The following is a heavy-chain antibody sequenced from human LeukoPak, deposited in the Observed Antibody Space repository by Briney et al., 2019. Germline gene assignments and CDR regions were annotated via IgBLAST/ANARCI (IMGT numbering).Heavy chain of an antibody. CDR2: IISSSSYI. J-gene: IGHJ6*03. D-gene: IGHD1-26*01. V-gene: IGHV3-21*06. Sequence: GGSLRLSCAASGFTFSSYNMNWVRQAPGKGPEWVSSIISSSSYIYYADSVKGRFTISRDNAKNSLYLQMDSLRVEDTAVYYCARDPYSGSYGPYYYYYMDVWGKGTTVTISS. CDR1: GFTFSSYN. CDR3: ARDPYSGSYGPYYYYYMDV.